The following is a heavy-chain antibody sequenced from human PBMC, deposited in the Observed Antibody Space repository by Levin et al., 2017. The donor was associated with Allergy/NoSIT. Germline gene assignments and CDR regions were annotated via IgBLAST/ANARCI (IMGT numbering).Heavy chain of an antibody. D-gene: IGHD3-22*01. J-gene: IGHJ4*02. Sequence: SQTLSLTCTVSGGSIGDYYWNWIRQPPGKGLEWIGYVFYTGTTYYNPSLKSRVTISVDKSKNQFSLKLTSVTAADTAVYYCARDNYFDSSGYYRLDSWGQGTLVTVSS. CDR2: VFYTGTT. CDR3: ARDNYFDSSGYYRLDS. V-gene: IGHV4-59*12. CDR1: GGSIGDYY.